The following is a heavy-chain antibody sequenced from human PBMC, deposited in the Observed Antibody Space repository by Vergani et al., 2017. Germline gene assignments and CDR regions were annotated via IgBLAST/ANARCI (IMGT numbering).Heavy chain of an antibody. CDR3: VRVKGSNWNDHLYDI. CDR1: GFIFSDHY. Sequence: EVQVVESGGGLVQPGGSLRLSCAASGFIFSDHYMDWVRQAPGKGLEWVGRIRNKANDYTTQYAASVKGRFTISRDESKSYLYLQMNSLQTEDTALYYCVRVKGSNWNDHLYDIWGQGTLVTVSS. D-gene: IGHD1-1*01. J-gene: IGHJ3*02. CDR2: IRNKANDYTT. V-gene: IGHV3-72*01.